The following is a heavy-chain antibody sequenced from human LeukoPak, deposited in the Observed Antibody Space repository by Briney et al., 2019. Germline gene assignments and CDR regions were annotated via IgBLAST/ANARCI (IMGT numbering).Heavy chain of an antibody. V-gene: IGHV4-59*01. CDR2: IYYSGST. D-gene: IGHD3-22*01. Sequence: SETLSLTCTVSGSSISSYYWSWIRQPPGKGLEWIGYIYYSGSTNYNPSLKSRVTISVDTSKNQFSLKLSSVTAADTAVYYCAGLGYYDSSGYYYKVFQRWGQGTLVTVSS. CDR3: AGLGYYDSSGYYYKVFQR. J-gene: IGHJ1*01. CDR1: GSSISSYY.